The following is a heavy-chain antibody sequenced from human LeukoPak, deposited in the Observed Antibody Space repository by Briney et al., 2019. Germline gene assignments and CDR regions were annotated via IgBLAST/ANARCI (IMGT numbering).Heavy chain of an antibody. CDR1: GGSISSSSYY. V-gene: IGHV4-39*01. D-gene: IGHD3-10*01. CDR2: IYYNGST. Sequence: SETLSLTCTVSGGSISSSSYYWGWIRQPPGKGLEWIGSIYYNGSTYYNPSLKSRVTISVDTSKNQFSPKLSSVTAADTAVYYCARPAVRTYYYYYMDVWGKGTTVTVSS. J-gene: IGHJ6*03. CDR3: ARPAVRTYYYYYMDV.